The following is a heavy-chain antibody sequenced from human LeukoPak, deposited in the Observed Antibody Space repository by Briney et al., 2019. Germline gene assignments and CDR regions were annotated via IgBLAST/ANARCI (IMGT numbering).Heavy chain of an antibody. CDR2: IYYSGST. Sequence: SETLSLTCTVSGGSISSYYWSWIRQPPGKGLEWIGYIYYSGSTNYNPSLKSRVTISVDTSKNQFSLKLSSVTAADTAVYYCASSSGWYRTHFDYWGQGTLVTVSS. V-gene: IGHV4-59*01. J-gene: IGHJ4*02. CDR1: GGSISSYY. CDR3: ASSSGWYRTHFDY. D-gene: IGHD6-19*01.